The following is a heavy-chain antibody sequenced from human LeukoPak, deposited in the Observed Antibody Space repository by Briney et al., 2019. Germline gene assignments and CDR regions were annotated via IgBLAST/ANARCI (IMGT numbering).Heavy chain of an antibody. CDR3: AREGADYSNSYYFDY. V-gene: IGHV1-69*13. CDR2: IIPIFGTA. D-gene: IGHD4-11*01. J-gene: IGHJ4*02. CDR1: VGTFSSYA. Sequence: SVKVCCKATVGTFSSYAISWVRQAPGQGLEWMGGIIPIFGTANYAQKFQGRVTITADESTSTAYMELSSLRSEDTAVYYCAREGADYSNSYYFDYWGQGTLVTVSS.